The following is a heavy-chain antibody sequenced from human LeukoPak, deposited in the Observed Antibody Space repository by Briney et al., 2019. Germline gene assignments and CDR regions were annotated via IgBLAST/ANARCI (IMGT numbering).Heavy chain of an antibody. CDR2: INHSGST. CDR3: ARGVRGYSYGGLNY. V-gene: IGHV4-39*07. J-gene: IGHJ4*02. CDR1: GGSISSSSYY. Sequence: SETLSLTCTVSGGSISSSSYYWGWIRQPPGKGLEWIGEINHSGSTNYNPSLKSRVTISVDTSKNQFSLKLSSVTAADTAVYYCARGVRGYSYGGLNYWGQGTLVTVSS. D-gene: IGHD5-18*01.